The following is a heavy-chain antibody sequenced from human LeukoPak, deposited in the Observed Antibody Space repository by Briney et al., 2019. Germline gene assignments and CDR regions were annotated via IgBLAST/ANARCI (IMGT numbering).Heavy chain of an antibody. D-gene: IGHD2-21*02. CDR1: GDSVSSGGYY. V-gene: IGHV4-31*03. J-gene: IGHJ3*02. CDR3: ARDVVVTSSPDAFDI. Sequence: SETLSLTCTVSGDSVSSGGYYWTWIRQHPGKGLEWIGYLSNSGTTSNYPSLKSRVSISVDTSNNHFSLRLTSVTAADTAVYYCARDVVVTSSPDAFDIWGQGTMVTVSS. CDR2: LSNSGTT.